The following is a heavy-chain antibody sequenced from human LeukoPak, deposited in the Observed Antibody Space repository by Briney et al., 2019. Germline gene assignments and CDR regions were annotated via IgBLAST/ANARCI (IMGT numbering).Heavy chain of an antibody. CDR3: ASQRRDYGSGLGGIRF. Sequence: PSETLSLTCTVSGYSISSGYYWGWIRQPPGKGLEWIGSIYHSGSTYYNPSLKSRVTISVDTSKNQFSLKLSSVTAADTAVYYCASQRRDYGSGLGGIRFWGQGTLVTVSS. D-gene: IGHD3-10*01. J-gene: IGHJ4*02. CDR2: IYHSGST. CDR1: GYSISSGYY. V-gene: IGHV4-38-2*02.